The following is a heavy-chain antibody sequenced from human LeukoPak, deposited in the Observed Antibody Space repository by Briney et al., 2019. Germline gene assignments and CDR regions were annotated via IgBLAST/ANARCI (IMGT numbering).Heavy chain of an antibody. D-gene: IGHD6-19*01. V-gene: IGHV3-23*01. CDR3: AKDGYSSGWYDY. J-gene: IGHJ4*02. Sequence: GGSLRLSCAASGFTFINYAMSWVRQAPGKGLEWVSAISGSGGSTYYADSVKGRFTISRDNSKNTLYLQMNSLRAEDTAVYYCAKDGYSSGWYDYWGQGTLVTVSS. CDR1: GFTFINYA. CDR2: ISGSGGST.